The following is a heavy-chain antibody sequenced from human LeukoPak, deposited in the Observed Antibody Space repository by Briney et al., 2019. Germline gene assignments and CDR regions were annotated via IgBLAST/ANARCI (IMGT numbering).Heavy chain of an antibody. CDR3: ARGLWDNGDRFEY. CDR1: GFNFDNFA. Sequence: PGGSLRLSCVVSGFNFDNFAMHWVRQPLGKGLEWVAVISHDGRTKYYADSMKGRITISRDNAKNSLYLQMNSLRAEDTAVYYCARGLWDNGDRFEYWGPGTLVTVSS. D-gene: IGHD4-17*01. V-gene: IGHV3-30*04. J-gene: IGHJ4*02. CDR2: ISHDGRTK.